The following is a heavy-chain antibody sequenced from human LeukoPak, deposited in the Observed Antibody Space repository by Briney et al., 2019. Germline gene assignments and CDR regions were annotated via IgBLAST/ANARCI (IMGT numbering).Heavy chain of an antibody. V-gene: IGHV3-11*06. CDR1: GYIFSDHY. CDR2: ISSSSSYT. D-gene: IGHD6-13*01. J-gene: IGHJ4*02. CDR3: ARGAANFDY. Sequence: PGGSLRLSCAVSGYIFSDHYIDWVRQAPGKGLEWVSYISSSSSYTNYADSVKGRFTISRDNAKNSLYLQMNSLRAEDTAVYCCARGAANFDYWGQGTLVTVSS.